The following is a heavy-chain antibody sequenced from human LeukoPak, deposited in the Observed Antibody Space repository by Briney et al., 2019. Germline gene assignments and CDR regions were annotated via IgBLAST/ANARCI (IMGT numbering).Heavy chain of an antibody. CDR3: ARGQLRLSN. D-gene: IGHD6-25*01. V-gene: IGHV4-34*01. J-gene: IGHJ4*02. CDR1: GGSFSGYY. CDR2: INHSGST. Sequence: SETLSLTCAVYGGSFSGYYWTWIRQPPGKGLEWIGEINHSGSTDYNPSLKSRVTISVDTSKNQFSLKLNSVTAADTAVYYCARGQLRLSNWGQGSLVIVSS.